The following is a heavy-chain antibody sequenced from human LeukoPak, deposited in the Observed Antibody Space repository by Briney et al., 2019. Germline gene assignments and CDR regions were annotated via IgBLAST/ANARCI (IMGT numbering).Heavy chain of an antibody. J-gene: IGHJ5*02. V-gene: IGHV4-31*03. D-gene: IGHD3/OR15-3a*01. CDR3: ARAKTTGLLIAMFNWFVP. CDR2: IYYSGST. Sequence: PSETLSLTCSVSGGSISSGGYYWSWIRQHPGKGLEWIGYIYYSGSTYYNPSLKSRVNISIDTSKSQFSLKLSSVIAADTAVYYCARAKTTGLLIAMFNWFVPWGQGTLVTVSS. CDR1: GGSISSGGYY.